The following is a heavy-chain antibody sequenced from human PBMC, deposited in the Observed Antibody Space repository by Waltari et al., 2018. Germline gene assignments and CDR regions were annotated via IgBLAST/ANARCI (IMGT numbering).Heavy chain of an antibody. CDR3: ATGLKIGGYTYGYIY. D-gene: IGHD5-18*01. CDR2: SNPNSGGT. V-gene: IGHV1-2*02. CDR1: GYTFTDYY. J-gene: IGHJ4*02. Sequence: QVQLVQSGAEVKKPGASVKVSCKASGYTFTDYYINWVRQAPGQGLEWMGWSNPNSGGTNYAQKLQGRVTMTRDTSISTSYMELSRLGSDDTAVYYCATGLKIGGYTYGYIYWGQGTVVIVSS.